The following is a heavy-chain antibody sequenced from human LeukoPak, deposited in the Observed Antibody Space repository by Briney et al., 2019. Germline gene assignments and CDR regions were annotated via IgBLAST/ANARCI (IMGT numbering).Heavy chain of an antibody. J-gene: IGHJ4*02. D-gene: IGHD6-13*01. CDR1: GFTFSSYA. V-gene: IGHV3-23*01. Sequence: PGGSLRLSCAASGFTFSSYAMSWVRQAPGKGLEWVSAISGSGGSTYYADSVKGRFTISRDNSKNTLYLQMNSLRAEDTAVYYCAKDYGSWVLNYYFDYWGQGTLVTVSS. CDR2: ISGSGGST. CDR3: AKDYGSWVLNYYFDY.